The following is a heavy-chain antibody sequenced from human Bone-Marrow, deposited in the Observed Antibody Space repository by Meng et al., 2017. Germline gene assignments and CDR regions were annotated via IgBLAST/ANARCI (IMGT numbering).Heavy chain of an antibody. Sequence: EGQLVETGGGLIQPGGSRRLSCEASGFSVSSNYMSWVRQAPGKGLEWVSAISGSGGSTYYADSVKGRFTISRDNSKNTLYLQMNSLRAEDTAVYYCAKHSAWGQGTLVTVSS. J-gene: IGHJ4*02. CDR3: AKHSA. CDR1: GFSVSSNY. V-gene: IGHV3-23*04. CDR2: ISGSGGST.